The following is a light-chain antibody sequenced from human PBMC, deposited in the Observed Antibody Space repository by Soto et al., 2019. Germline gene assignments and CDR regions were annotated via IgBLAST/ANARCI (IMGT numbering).Light chain of an antibody. V-gene: IGLV1-44*01. J-gene: IGLJ1*01. CDR2: TNT. CDR1: ISNVGGNP. Sequence: QSVLIQPPSASGTPGQRVTLSCSGSISNVGGNPVNWYQHVPTTAPKLLIYTNTQRPSGVPDRFSGSKSVTSASLAISGLQSEDEADYYCASWDDSPNGPVFGTGTKVTVL. CDR3: ASWDDSPNGPV.